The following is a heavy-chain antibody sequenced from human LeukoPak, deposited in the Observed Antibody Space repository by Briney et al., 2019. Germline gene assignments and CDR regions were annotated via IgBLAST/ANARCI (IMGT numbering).Heavy chain of an antibody. CDR3: AREHISDGYNLEFWVRWFDP. V-gene: IGHV3-53*01. Sequence: GGSLRLSCAASGFTVSSNYMSWVRQAPGKGLEWVSVIYSGGSTYYADSVKGRFTISRDNSKNTLYLQMNSLRAEDTAVYYCAREHISDGYNLEFWVRWFDPWGQGTLVTVSS. CDR2: IYSGGST. D-gene: IGHD5-24*01. J-gene: IGHJ5*02. CDR1: GFTVSSNY.